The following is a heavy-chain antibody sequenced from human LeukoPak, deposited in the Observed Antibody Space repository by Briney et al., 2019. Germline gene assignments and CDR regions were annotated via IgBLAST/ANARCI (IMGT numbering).Heavy chain of an antibody. D-gene: IGHD1-26*01. J-gene: IGHJ4*02. CDR1: GFTFDDYA. CDR3: AKDMGVVGATFDY. V-gene: IGHV3-9*01. CDR2: ISWNSGSI. Sequence: PGRSLRLSCAASGFTFDDYAMHWVRQAPGKGLEWVSGISWNSGSIGYADSVKGRFTISRDNAKNSLYLQMNSLRAEDTALYYCAKDMGVVGATFDYWGQGTLVTVSS.